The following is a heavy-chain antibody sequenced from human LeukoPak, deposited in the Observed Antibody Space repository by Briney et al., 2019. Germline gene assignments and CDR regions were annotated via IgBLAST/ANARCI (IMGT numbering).Heavy chain of an antibody. CDR2: IYYSGST. CDR1: GGSISSGGYS. Sequence: SETLSLTCAVSGGSISSGGYSWSWTRQPPGKGLEWIGYIYYSGSTYYNPSLKSRVTISVDTSKNQFSLKLSSVTAADTAVYYCARVWKDAFDIWGQGTMVTVSS. CDR3: ARVWKDAFDI. D-gene: IGHD1-1*01. V-gene: IGHV4-30-4*07. J-gene: IGHJ3*02.